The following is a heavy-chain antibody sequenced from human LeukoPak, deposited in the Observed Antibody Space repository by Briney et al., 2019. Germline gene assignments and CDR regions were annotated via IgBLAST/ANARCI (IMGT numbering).Heavy chain of an antibody. V-gene: IGHV1-18*01. J-gene: IGHJ4*02. CDR1: GYTFTSYG. D-gene: IGHD5-12*01. CDR3: ASPGGYSGYDSLGY. Sequence: ASVKVSCKASGYTFTSYGISWVRQAPGQGLEWMGGISAYNGNTNYAQKLQGRVTMTTDTSTSTAYMELRSLRSDDTAVYYCASPGGYSGYDSLGYWGQGTLVTVSS. CDR2: ISAYNGNT.